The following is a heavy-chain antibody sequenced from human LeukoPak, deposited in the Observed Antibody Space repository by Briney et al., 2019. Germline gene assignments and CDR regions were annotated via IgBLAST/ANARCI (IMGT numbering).Heavy chain of an antibody. Sequence: PRGSLRLSCAASGFTFSSYAMSWVRQAPGKGLECVSVISDSGGSTYYADAVKGRFTISRDNSKSTVYLQMNSLRAEDTAVYYYAKGRYRRCYVGSDCWGQGTLVTVSS. CDR3: AKGRYRRCYVGSDC. CDR2: ISDSGGST. D-gene: IGHD2-15*01. CDR1: GFTFSSYA. V-gene: IGHV3-23*01. J-gene: IGHJ4*02.